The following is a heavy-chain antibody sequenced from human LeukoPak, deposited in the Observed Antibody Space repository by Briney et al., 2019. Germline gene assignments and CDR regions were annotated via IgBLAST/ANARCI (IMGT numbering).Heavy chain of an antibody. J-gene: IGHJ3*02. CDR1: GGTFSSYA. CDR2: IIPIFGTA. Sequence: GASVKVSCKASGGTFSSYAISWVRQAPGQGLEWMGRIIPIFGTANYAQKFQGRVTITTDESTSTAYMELSSLRSEDTAVYYYASPSVAGTWFLIWGQGAMVTVSS. CDR3: ASPSVAGTWFLI. D-gene: IGHD6-19*01. V-gene: IGHV1-69*05.